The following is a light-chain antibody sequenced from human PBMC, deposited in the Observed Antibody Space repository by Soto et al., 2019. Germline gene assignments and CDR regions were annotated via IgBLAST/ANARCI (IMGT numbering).Light chain of an antibody. V-gene: IGKV3-20*01. CDR2: DSS. CDR1: QSLSSNF. J-gene: IGKJ1*01. Sequence: EIVLTQSQATLSLSPGERATLSCRASQSLSSNFLAWYQQKPGQPPRLLIYDSSPSSTGCADRCSGSGSGTNFSLTIIRLEPEDFSVYYCQQYDISPWTFGQGTKVEIK. CDR3: QQYDISPWT.